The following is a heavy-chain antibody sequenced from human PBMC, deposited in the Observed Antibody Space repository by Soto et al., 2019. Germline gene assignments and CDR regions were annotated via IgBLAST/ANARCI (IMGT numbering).Heavy chain of an antibody. CDR3: AKTLLLRYFDWPLDY. CDR2: ISWDGGST. J-gene: IGHJ4*02. V-gene: IGHV3-43*01. CDR1: GFTFDDYT. Sequence: GGSLRLSCAASGFTFDDYTMHWVRQAPGKGLEWVSLISWDGGSTYYADSVKGRFTISRDNSKNSLYLQMNSLRTEDTALYYCAKTLLLRYFDWPLDYWGQGTLVTVSS. D-gene: IGHD3-9*01.